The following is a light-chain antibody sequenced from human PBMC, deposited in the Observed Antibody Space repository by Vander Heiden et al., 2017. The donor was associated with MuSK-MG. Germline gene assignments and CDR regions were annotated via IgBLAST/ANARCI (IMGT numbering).Light chain of an antibody. CDR2: AAS. CDR3: QQSYSTLWT. Sequence: DIQMTQSPSSLSASVGDRVTITCRASQSISSYLNWYQQKPGKAPKLLIYAASILQSGVPSRFSGSASGTDFTLTISRLQPEDFATYYSQQSYSTLWTFGQGTKVEIK. CDR1: QSISSY. V-gene: IGKV1-39*01. J-gene: IGKJ1*01.